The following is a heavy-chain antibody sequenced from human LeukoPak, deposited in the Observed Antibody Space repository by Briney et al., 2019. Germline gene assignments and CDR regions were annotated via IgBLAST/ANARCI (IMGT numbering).Heavy chain of an antibody. J-gene: IGHJ4*02. CDR2: ISPDGSTT. V-gene: IGHV3-74*01. CDR1: GFTYSSYW. CDR3: GRQAAYGDSGIAL. D-gene: IGHD4-17*01. Sequence: GGSLRLSCAASGFTYSSYWMHWVRQVPGMGLVWVSRISPDGSTTNYADSVKGRFTISRDNAKNALYLQMNSLRADDTAVYYCGRQAAYGDSGIALWSQGTLVTVSS.